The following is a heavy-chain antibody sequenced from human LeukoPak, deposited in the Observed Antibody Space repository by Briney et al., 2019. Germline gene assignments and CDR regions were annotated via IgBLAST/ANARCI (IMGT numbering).Heavy chain of an antibody. J-gene: IGHJ4*02. D-gene: IGHD6-19*01. CDR1: GFTFSSRDW. CDR2: IKQDGSEK. V-gene: IGHV3-7*01. Sequence: GGSLRLSCVASGFTFSSRDWMTWVRQAPGKGLEWVANIKQDGSEKNYVDSVKGRFTISRDNAKNSVDLQMNSLRVEDTAVYYCARDGTDSSGPIFDYWGQGTLVTVSS. CDR3: ARDGTDSSGPIFDY.